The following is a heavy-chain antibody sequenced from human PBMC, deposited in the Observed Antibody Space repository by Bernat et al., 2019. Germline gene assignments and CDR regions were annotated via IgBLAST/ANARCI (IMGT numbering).Heavy chain of an antibody. CDR2: INPNSGGA. CDR1: GYTFIAYY. V-gene: IGHV1-2*06. D-gene: IGHD2-2*01. CDR3: TKRIHCSGTTCYAGDAFDV. J-gene: IGHJ3*01. Sequence: QVQLVQSGSELKKPGASVKVSCKASGYTFIAYYIHWVRQAPGQGLEWLGRINPNSGGANYAERFQGRVTMTRDTSVTTAYMELSSLRSDDTAVYYCTKRIHCSGTTCYAGDAFDVWGQGTMVTVSS.